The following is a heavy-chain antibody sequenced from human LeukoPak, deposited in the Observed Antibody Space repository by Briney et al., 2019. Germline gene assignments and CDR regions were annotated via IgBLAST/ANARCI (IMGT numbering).Heavy chain of an antibody. D-gene: IGHD3-3*01. J-gene: IGHJ5*02. CDR3: ATQPSITMRFRP. CDR2: INHDGSST. V-gene: IGHV3-74*01. CDR1: GLTFSNYW. Sequence: GGSLRLSCAASGLTFSNYWMYWVRQAPGPGKGLVWVSRINHDGSSTSYADSVKGRFTISRDNAKNTLYLQMNSLRAEDTAVYYCATQPSITMRFRPWGQGTLVTVSS.